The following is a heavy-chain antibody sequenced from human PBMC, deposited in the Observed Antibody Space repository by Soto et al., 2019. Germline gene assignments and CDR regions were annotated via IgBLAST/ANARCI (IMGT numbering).Heavy chain of an antibody. V-gene: IGHV3-30-3*01. Sequence: GGSLRLSCAASGFTFSSYAMHWVRQAPGKGLEWVAVISYDGSNKYYADSVKGRFTISRDNSKNTLYLQMNSLRAEDTAVYYCARGNDHYYFDYWGQGTLVTVSS. CDR1: GFTFSSYA. CDR3: ARGNDHYYFDY. J-gene: IGHJ4*02. CDR2: ISYDGSNK.